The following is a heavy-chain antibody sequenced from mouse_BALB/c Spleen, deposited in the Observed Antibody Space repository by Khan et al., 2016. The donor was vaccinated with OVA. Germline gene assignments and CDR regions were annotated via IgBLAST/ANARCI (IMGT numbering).Heavy chain of an antibody. CDR2: IYYSGTI. CDR1: GISITTRNYR. V-gene: IGHV3-5*02. CDR3: ARDEYYGYWYFDV. J-gene: IGHJ1*01. Sequence: EVQLVETGPGLVKPSQTVSLTCTVTGISITTRNYRWSWIRQFPGNKLEWIGYIYYSGTITSNPSLTSRATITRDTSKNQFFLEMNSLTAEDTATYYCARDEYYGYWYFDVWGAGTTVTVSS. D-gene: IGHD1-1*01.